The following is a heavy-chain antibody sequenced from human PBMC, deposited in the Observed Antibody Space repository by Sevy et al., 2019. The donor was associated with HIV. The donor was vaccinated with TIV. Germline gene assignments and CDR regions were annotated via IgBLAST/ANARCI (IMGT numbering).Heavy chain of an antibody. CDR2: IYYSGST. Sequence: SDTLSLTCTVSGGSISSSSYYWGWIRQPPGKGLEWIGSIYYSGSTYYNPSLKSRVTISVDTSKNQFSLKLSSVTAADTAVYYCARFYYYDSSGYYGYFDYWGQGTLVTVSS. V-gene: IGHV4-39*01. CDR3: ARFYYYDSSGYYGYFDY. CDR1: GGSISSSSYY. D-gene: IGHD3-22*01. J-gene: IGHJ4*02.